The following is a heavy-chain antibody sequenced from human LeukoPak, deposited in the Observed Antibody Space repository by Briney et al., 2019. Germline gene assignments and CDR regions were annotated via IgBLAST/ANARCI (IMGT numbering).Heavy chain of an antibody. V-gene: IGHV3-23*01. CDR2: ISGSGGST. CDR3: AKVSNQWHFQH. CDR1: GFTFSSYA. J-gene: IGHJ1*01. D-gene: IGHD2-8*01. Sequence: AGSLRLSCAASGFTFSSYAMSWVRQATGKGLEWVSAISGSGGSTYYADSVKGRFTISRDNSKNTLYLQMNSLRAEDTAVYYCAKVSNQWHFQHWGQGTLVTVSS.